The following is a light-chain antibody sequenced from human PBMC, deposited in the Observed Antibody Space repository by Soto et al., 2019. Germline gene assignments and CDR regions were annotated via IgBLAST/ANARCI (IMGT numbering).Light chain of an antibody. CDR1: QNINNY. J-gene: IGKJ5*01. CDR2: DAS. V-gene: IGKV1-33*01. CDR3: QQYENLPT. Sequence: DIQMTQSPPSPSASVGDRVTITCQASQNINNYLNWYQQKPGRAPXLLIYDASNLEAGVPSRFRGSGSGTDFTFTISRLQPEDIATYYCQQYENLPTFGQGTRLRL.